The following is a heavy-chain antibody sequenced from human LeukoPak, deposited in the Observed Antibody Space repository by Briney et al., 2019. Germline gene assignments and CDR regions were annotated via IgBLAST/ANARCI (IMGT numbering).Heavy chain of an antibody. V-gene: IGHV1-2*02. J-gene: IGHJ4*02. D-gene: IGHD2-15*01. CDR2: INPNSGGT. CDR1: GYTFTGYY. Sequence: ASVKVSCKASGYTFTGYYMHCVRQAPGQGLEWMGWINPNSGGTNYAQKFQGRVTMTRDTSISTAYMELSRLRSDDTAVYYCARGRYCSGGSRYSPYFDYWGQGTLVTVSS. CDR3: ARGRYCSGGSRYSPYFDY.